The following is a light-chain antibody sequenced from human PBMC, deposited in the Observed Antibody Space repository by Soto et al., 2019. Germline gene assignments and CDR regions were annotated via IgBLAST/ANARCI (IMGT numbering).Light chain of an antibody. CDR1: QSIGNW. CDR3: HQYHSYV. CDR2: KAS. V-gene: IGKV1-5*03. Sequence: DVQMTQTPSSLSASVGDRVILTCRASQSIGNWLAWYQQKPGKAPKLLIYKASSLESGVPTRFSGSGSGTDFTITNTSQQPEDFATYYCHQYHSYVFSPGTKVDIK. J-gene: IGKJ3*01.